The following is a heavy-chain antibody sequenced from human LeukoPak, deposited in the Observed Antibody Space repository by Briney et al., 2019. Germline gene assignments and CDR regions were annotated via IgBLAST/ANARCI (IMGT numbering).Heavy chain of an antibody. D-gene: IGHD2-15*01. J-gene: IGHJ5*02. CDR3: ARFCGGGSCRFDP. CDR2: ISAYNGNT. CDR1: GYTFTSYG. Sequence: ASVKVSSKASGYTFTSYGISWVRQAPGQGLEWMACISAYNGNTNYAQKFQGRVTMTTDTSTTTAYMELRSLRSDDTAVYYCARFCGGGSCRFDPWGQGTLVTVSS. V-gene: IGHV1-18*01.